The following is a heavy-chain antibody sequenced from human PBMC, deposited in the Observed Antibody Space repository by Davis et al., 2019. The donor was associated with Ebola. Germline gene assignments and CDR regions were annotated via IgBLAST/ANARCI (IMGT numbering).Heavy chain of an antibody. CDR1: GGTFSSYA. V-gene: IGHV1-2*02. CDR3: ARGRITMVQGDPRTNVYYYYGMDV. CDR2: INPNSGGT. D-gene: IGHD3-10*01. Sequence: ASVKVSCKASGGTFSSYAISWVRQAPGQGLEWMGWINPNSGGTNYAQKFQGRVTMTRDTSISTAYMELSRLRSDDTAVYYCARGRITMVQGDPRTNVYYYYGMDVWGQGTTVTVSS. J-gene: IGHJ6*02.